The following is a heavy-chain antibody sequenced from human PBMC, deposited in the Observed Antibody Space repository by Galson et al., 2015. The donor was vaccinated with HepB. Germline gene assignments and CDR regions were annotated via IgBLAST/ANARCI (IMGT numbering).Heavy chain of an antibody. V-gene: IGHV5-51*01. CDR1: GFTFSSYW. D-gene: IGHD4-17*01. CDR2: MYPGDSNT. CDR3: ASLRTTVTTGRAFDI. Sequence: QSGAEVTKPGESLKISLTGSGFTFSSYWIAWGRQMPGKGLEWMVIMYPGDSNTLYSPSFQGQVTISADTSIGTPYLQWNSLKASDTAMYYCASLRTTVTTGRAFDIWGQGTMVTVSS. J-gene: IGHJ3*02.